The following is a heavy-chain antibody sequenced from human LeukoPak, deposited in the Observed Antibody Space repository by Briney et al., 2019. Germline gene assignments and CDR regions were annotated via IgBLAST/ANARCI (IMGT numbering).Heavy chain of an antibody. CDR2: INWNGGST. CDR3: ARGTYYDFWSGYYQNRYFDH. D-gene: IGHD3-3*01. J-gene: IGHJ4*02. Sequence: GGSLRLSCAASGFTFDDYGMSWVRQAPGKGLEWVSGINWNGGSTGYADSVKGRFTISRDNAKNSLYLQMNSLRAEDTALYYCARGTYYDFWSGYYQNRYFDHWAQGTLVTVSS. V-gene: IGHV3-20*04. CDR1: GFTFDDYG.